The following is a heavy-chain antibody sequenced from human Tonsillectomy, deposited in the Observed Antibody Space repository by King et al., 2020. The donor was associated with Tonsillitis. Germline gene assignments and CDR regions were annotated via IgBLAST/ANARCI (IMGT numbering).Heavy chain of an antibody. Sequence: QVQLQQWGAGLLKPSETLSLTCAVYGGSFSGYYWSWIRQPPGKGLEWIGEINHSGSTNYNPSLKSRVTISVDTSKNQFSLKLSSVTAADTAVYYCARGVNIAVAGYFDYWGQRTLVTVSS. V-gene: IGHV4-34*01. CDR3: ARGVNIAVAGYFDY. CDR2: INHSGST. D-gene: IGHD6-19*01. CDR1: GGSFSGYY. J-gene: IGHJ4*02.